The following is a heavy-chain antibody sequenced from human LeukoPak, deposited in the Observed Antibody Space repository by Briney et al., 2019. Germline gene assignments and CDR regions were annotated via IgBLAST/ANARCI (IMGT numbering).Heavy chain of an antibody. CDR1: GFTFSSFA. D-gene: IGHD3-10*01. J-gene: IGHJ4*02. Sequence: PGGSLRLSCAASGFTFSSFAMSWVRQAPGKGLEWVSAVSSSAGGRTYYADSVKGRFSISRDDSRNTVYLQMNSLRVEDTAVYYCAKEFPYYSGRDYYFDYWGQGTLVTVSS. CDR2: VSSSAGGRT. CDR3: AKEFPYYSGRDYYFDY. V-gene: IGHV3-23*01.